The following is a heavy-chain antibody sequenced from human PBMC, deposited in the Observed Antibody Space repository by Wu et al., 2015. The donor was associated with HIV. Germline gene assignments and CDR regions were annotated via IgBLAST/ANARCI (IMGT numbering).Heavy chain of an antibody. CDR1: GNTFNA. J-gene: IGHJ6*02. CDR2: IIPLFGTT. CDR3: AINTDSVATSLYSLGV. Sequence: AEVKKPGSSVKISCKASGNTFNAINWVRQAPGQGLEWMGGIIPLFGTTDYAQIFQGRLTITTDELRTTAYMELSSLKSEDTAVYYCAINTDSVATSLYSLGVWGQGTVVTVSS. D-gene: IGHD5-12*01. V-gene: IGHV1-69*05.